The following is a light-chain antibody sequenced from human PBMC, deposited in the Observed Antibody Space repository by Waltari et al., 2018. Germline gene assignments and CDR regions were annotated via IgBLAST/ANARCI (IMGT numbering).Light chain of an antibody. CDR1: QSVSSSY. CDR2: SAS. Sequence: EIVLTQSPVLLSLSPGERATLSCRASQSVSSSYLAWYQQKPGQAPRLLIYSASSRATGIPDRFSGSGSGTDFTLTISRLEPEDFAVYYCQQYVTSPWTFGQGTKVETK. V-gene: IGKV3-20*01. CDR3: QQYVTSPWT. J-gene: IGKJ1*01.